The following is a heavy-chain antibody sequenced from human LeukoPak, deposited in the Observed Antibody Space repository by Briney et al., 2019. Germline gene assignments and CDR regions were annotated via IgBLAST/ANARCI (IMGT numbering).Heavy chain of an antibody. D-gene: IGHD1-26*01. CDR3: ARNNGGREVVGDWFDP. Sequence: GGSLRLSCAASGLTVNSNYMTWVRQVPGKGLEWVSVIYSGGSTYYADSVKGRFTISRDNSKNTLYLQMNSLGAEDTAVYYCARNNGGREVVGDWFDPWGQGTLVTVSS. CDR2: IYSGGST. J-gene: IGHJ5*02. V-gene: IGHV3-53*01. CDR1: GLTVNSNY.